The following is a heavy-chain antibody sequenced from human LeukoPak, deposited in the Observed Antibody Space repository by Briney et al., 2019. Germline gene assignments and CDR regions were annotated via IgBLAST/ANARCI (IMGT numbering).Heavy chain of an antibody. Sequence: GASVKVSCKASGGTFSSYAISWVRQAPGQGLEWMGGIIPIFGTANYAQKFQGRVTITADESTSTAYMELSSLRSEDTAVYYCARGLPRRIRSAGFDYWGQGTLVTVSS. CDR1: GGTFSSYA. V-gene: IGHV1-69*13. CDR2: IIPIFGTA. J-gene: IGHJ4*02. CDR3: ARGLPRRIRSAGFDY. D-gene: IGHD1-14*01.